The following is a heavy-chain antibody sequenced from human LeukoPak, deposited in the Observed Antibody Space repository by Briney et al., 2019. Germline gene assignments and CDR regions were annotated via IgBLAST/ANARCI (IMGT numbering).Heavy chain of an antibody. J-gene: IGHJ4*02. V-gene: IGHV3-23*01. CDR1: GFIFNSYA. CDR2: ISGSGDKT. Sequence: GXSLRLSCAASGFIFNSYAMKWVRQAPGKGLEWVSVISGSGDKTYYADSVKGRFTISRDNSKNTLYLQMHSLRAEDTAKYYCAKGSHSTGWFYFDYWGQGTLVTVSS. D-gene: IGHD2/OR15-2a*01. CDR3: AKGSHSTGWFYFDY.